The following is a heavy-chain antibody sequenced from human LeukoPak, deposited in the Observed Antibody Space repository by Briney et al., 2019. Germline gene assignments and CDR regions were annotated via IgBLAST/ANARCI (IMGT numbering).Heavy chain of an antibody. D-gene: IGHD2-2*01. CDR1: GYTFTSYA. Sequence: GASVKVSCKASGYTFTSYAMHWVRQAPGQRLEWMGWINAGNGNTKYSQKFQGRVTITRDTSASTAHMELSSLRSEDTAVYYCARGEIYCSSTSCSFDYWGQGTLVTVSS. CDR3: ARGEIYCSSTSCSFDY. CDR2: INAGNGNT. V-gene: IGHV1-3*01. J-gene: IGHJ4*02.